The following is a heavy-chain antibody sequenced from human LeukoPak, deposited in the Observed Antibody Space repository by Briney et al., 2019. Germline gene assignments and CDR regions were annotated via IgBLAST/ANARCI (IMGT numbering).Heavy chain of an antibody. CDR2: ISAYNGNT. J-gene: IGHJ4*02. D-gene: IGHD3-22*01. CDR3: ASSEDYDSSGYGADY. CDR1: GYTFTSYG. Sequence: GASVKVSCKASGYTFTSYGISWVRQAPGQGLEWMGWISAYNGNTNYAQKLQSRVTMTTDTSTSTAYMELRSLRSDDTAVYYCASSEDYDSSGYGADYWGQGTLVTVSS. V-gene: IGHV1-18*01.